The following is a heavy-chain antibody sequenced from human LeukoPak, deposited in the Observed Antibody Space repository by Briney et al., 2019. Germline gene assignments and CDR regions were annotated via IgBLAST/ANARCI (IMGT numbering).Heavy chain of an antibody. CDR2: INPNSGVT. CDR1: GYTFTDYY. D-gene: IGHD3-3*01. CDR3: ARDTARITIFGVAKYMDV. J-gene: IGHJ6*03. Sequence: ASVKVSCKASGYTFTDYYIHWVRRAPGQGPEWMGCINPNSGVTNYAQTFQGRVTVTRDASISTAYMELSRLRSDDTAMYYCARDTARITIFGVAKYMDVWGKGTTVTVSS. V-gene: IGHV1-2*02.